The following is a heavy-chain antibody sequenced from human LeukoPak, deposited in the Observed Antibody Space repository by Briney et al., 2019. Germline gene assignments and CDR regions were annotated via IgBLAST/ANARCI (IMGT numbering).Heavy chain of an antibody. Sequence: SETLSLTCTVSGDSISNYYWSWIRQPPGKGLEWIGYLHHSGSTSYNPSLKSRVSMSIDTSRNQFSLRLSSVTAADTALYYCARRDGPFDFWGQGTLVSVSS. D-gene: IGHD5-24*01. CDR2: LHHSGST. CDR3: ARRDGPFDF. V-gene: IGHV4-59*01. J-gene: IGHJ4*02. CDR1: GDSISNYY.